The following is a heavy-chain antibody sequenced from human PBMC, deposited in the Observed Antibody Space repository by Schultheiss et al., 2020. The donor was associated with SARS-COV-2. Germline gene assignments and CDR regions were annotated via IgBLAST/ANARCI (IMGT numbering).Heavy chain of an antibody. Sequence: GGSLRLSCSASGFTFSSYAMHWVRQAPGKGLEYVSAISSNGGSTYYADSVKGRFTISRDNSKNTLHLQMSSLRAEDTAVYYCVAGITMVRGVINFDYWGQGTLVTVSS. D-gene: IGHD3-10*01. CDR3: VAGITMVRGVINFDY. CDR2: ISSNGGST. V-gene: IGHV3-64D*06. CDR1: GFTFSSYA. J-gene: IGHJ4*02.